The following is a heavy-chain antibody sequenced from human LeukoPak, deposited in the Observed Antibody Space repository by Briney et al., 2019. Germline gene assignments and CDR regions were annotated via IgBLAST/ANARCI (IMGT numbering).Heavy chain of an antibody. Sequence: PSETLSLTCTVSGGSFSGYLWSWIRQPPGKGLEWIGEINHSGSTNYNPSLKSRVTISVDTSKNQFSLKLSSVTAADTAVYYCARATRRVGETLDYWGQGTLVTVSS. V-gene: IGHV4-34*01. J-gene: IGHJ4*02. D-gene: IGHD3-10*01. CDR1: GGSFSGYL. CDR2: INHSGST. CDR3: ARATRRVGETLDY.